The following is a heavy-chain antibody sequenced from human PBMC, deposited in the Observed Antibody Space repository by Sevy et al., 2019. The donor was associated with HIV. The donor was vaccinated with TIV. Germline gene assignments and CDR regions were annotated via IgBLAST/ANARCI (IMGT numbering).Heavy chain of an antibody. J-gene: IGHJ4*02. CDR1: GGSFSGYY. D-gene: IGHD3-9*01. V-gene: IGHV4-34*01. Sequence: SETRSLTCAVYGGSFSGYYWSWIRQPPGKGLEWIGEINHSGSTNYNPSLKSRVTISVDTSKNQFSLKLSSVTAADTAVYYCARDDILTGYSFDYWGQGTLVTVSS. CDR2: INHSGST. CDR3: ARDDILTGYSFDY.